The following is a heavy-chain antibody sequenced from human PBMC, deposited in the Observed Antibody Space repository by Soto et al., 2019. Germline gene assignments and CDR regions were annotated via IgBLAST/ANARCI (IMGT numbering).Heavy chain of an antibody. CDR2: IIPIFGTA. CDR1: GGTFSSYA. Sequence: QVQLVQSGAEVKKPGSSVKVSCKASGGTFSSYAISWVRQAPGQGLEWMGGIIPIFGTANYAQKFQGRVTITADKSTSTAYSELISLRSYDTAVYYCASLVRSDGSGGSCYPIDSWGHGTLVTVSS. J-gene: IGHJ5*01. D-gene: IGHD2-15*01. CDR3: ASLVRSDGSGGSCYPIDS. V-gene: IGHV1-69*06.